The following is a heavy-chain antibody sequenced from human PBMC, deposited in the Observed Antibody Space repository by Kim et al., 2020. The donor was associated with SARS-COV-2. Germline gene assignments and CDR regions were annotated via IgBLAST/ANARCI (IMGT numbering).Heavy chain of an antibody. CDR2: T. D-gene: IGHD7-27*01. Sequence: TDYPAPVKGRFTISRDDSKNTLYLQMNSLKTEDTAVYYGATFLGRDDYWGQGTLVTVSS. J-gene: IGHJ4*02. V-gene: IGHV3-15*01. CDR3: ATFLGRDDY.